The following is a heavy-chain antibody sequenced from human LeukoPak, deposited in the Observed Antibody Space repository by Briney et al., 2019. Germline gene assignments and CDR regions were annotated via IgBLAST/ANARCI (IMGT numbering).Heavy chain of an antibody. V-gene: IGHV3-48*01. CDR1: GFTFRSYS. Sequence: GGSLRLSCAASGFTFRSYSMHWVRQAPGKGLEWVSYISSSSSTIYYADSVKGRFTISRDNAKNSLYLQMNSLRAEDTAVYYCARDKDEYYYDSSGYYSPFNYWGQGTLVTVSS. D-gene: IGHD3-22*01. CDR2: ISSSSSTI. CDR3: ARDKDEYYYDSSGYYSPFNY. J-gene: IGHJ4*02.